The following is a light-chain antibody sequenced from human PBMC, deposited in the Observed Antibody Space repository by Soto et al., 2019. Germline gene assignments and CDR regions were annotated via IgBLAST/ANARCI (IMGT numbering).Light chain of an antibody. J-gene: IGKJ5*01. V-gene: IGKV3-20*01. CDR2: GAS. CDR1: QYVSSSF. CDR3: QQFGSSLPIT. Sequence: ELTQYPGTLYLSPGERATLSCRASQYVSSSFLAWIQQKPGLAPRLLIYGASSRATGIPDRFSGSGSGTDFTLTISRLEPEDFAVYNCQQFGSSLPITLGQGTRLKVK.